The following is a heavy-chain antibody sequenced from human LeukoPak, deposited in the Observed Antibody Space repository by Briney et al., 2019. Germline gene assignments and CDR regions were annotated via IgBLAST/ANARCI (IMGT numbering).Heavy chain of an antibody. CDR2: INPNSGGT. D-gene: IGHD3-9*01. J-gene: IGHJ4*02. V-gene: IGHV1-2*02. CDR3: ARELLTGSPFDY. Sequence: ASVKVSCKASGYTFTGYYIHWVRQAPGQGLEWMGWINPNSGGTNYAQKFQGRVTMTRDTSISTAYMELSRLRSDDTAVYYCARELLTGSPFDYWGQGTMVTVSS. CDR1: GYTFTGYY.